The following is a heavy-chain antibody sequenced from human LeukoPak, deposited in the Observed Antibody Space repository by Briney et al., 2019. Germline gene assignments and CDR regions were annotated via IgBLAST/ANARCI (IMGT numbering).Heavy chain of an antibody. J-gene: IGHJ4*02. CDR2: LYSGGTT. V-gene: IGHV3-53*01. CDR1: GFTVSSNH. D-gene: IGHD3-10*01. Sequence: PGGSLRLSCAVSGFTVSSNHMSWVRQAPGKGLEWVSVLYSGGTTYYADSVKDRFTMSRDNSKNTVYLQMKSLRAEDTAVYYCARGGESPSAFDYWGQGTLVIVSS. CDR3: ARGGESPSAFDY.